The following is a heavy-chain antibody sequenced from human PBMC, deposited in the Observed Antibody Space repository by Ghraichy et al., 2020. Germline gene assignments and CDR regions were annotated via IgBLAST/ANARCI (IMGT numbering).Heavy chain of an antibody. CDR2: IKEDGSDK. CDR3: VREIGFCGGGKCQTDFDC. CDR1: GFTFSNYY. J-gene: IGHJ4*02. Sequence: GESLNISCAASGFTFSNYYMSWVRQAPGRGLEWVAIIKEDGSDKFFLASVRGRFTISRDNAKNSLYLQMNSLRAEDTAVYYCVREIGFCGGGKCQTDFDCWGQGTLVTVSS. V-gene: IGHV3-7*03. D-gene: IGHD2-15*01.